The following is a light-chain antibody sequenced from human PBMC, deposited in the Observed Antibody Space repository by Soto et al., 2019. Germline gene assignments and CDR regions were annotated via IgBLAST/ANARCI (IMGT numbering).Light chain of an antibody. Sequence: QSVLTQPPSASGSPGQSVTISCTGTSSDVGGYNYVSWYQQHPGKAPKVMIYDVNKRPSGVPDRFSGSKSGNTASLTVSGRQAEDEGDYYCSSHAGGQNVVFGGGTKLTVL. V-gene: IGLV2-8*01. CDR1: SSDVGGYNY. CDR3: SSHAGGQNVV. J-gene: IGLJ2*01. CDR2: DVN.